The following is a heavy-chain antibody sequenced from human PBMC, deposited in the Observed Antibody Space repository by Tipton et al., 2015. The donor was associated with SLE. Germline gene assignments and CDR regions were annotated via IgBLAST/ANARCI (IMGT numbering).Heavy chain of an antibody. D-gene: IGHD3-22*01. CDR3: ARDVGRWFYDNSPRGFDT. CDR2: AIHSGTT. J-gene: IGHJ1*01. CDR1: GSPLSRGFY. V-gene: IGHV4-38-2*02. Sequence: GLVKPSETLSLNCSVSGSPLSRGFYWGWIRQPPGKGLEWIGSAIHSGTTFYNPSLESLITVSVDTSKNIVSLRLTSVTAADTARYFCARDVGRWFYDNSPRGFDTWGQGTLVTVS.